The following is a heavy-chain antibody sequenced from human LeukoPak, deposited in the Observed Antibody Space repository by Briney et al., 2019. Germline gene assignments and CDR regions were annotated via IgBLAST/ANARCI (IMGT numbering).Heavy chain of an antibody. D-gene: IGHD4-23*01. J-gene: IGHJ3*02. V-gene: IGHV3-48*01. CDR1: GFTFSSYS. CDR3: ARDSYGGIDAFDI. Sequence: GGSLRLSCAASGFTFSSYSMNWVRQAPGKGLEWVSYISSSSSTIYYADSVKGRFTISRENAKNSLYLQMHSLRAEDTAVYYCARDSYGGIDAFDIWGQGTMVTVSS. CDR2: ISSSSSTI.